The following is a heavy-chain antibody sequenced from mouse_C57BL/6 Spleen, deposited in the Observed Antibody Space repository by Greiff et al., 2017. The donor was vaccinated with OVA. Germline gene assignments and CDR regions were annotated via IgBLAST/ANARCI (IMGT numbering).Heavy chain of an antibody. CDR3: ARIYSNYGYFDY. J-gene: IGHJ2*01. V-gene: IGHV1-61*01. CDR1: GYTFTSYW. CDR2: IYPSDSET. D-gene: IGHD2-5*01. Sequence: VQLQQPGAELVRPGSSVKLSCKASGYTFTSYWMDWVKQRPGQGLEWIGNIYPSDSETHYNQKFKDKATLTVDKSSSTAYMQLSSLTSEDSAVYYCARIYSNYGYFDYWGQGTTLTVSS.